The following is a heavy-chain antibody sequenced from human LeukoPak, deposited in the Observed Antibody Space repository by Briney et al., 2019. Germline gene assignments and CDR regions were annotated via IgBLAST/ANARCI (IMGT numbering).Heavy chain of an antibody. D-gene: IGHD3-22*01. Sequence: PSETLSLTCTVSGVSISSSYWSWIRQPPARGLEWIGYIHYSGSTNYNPSLKSRLSISVDTSGNQFFLRLSSVTAADTAFYYCARGYYDSRGYSNPFDIWGQGTMVTVSS. CDR3: ARGYYDSRGYSNPFDI. J-gene: IGHJ3*02. CDR1: GVSISSSY. CDR2: IHYSGST. V-gene: IGHV4-59*01.